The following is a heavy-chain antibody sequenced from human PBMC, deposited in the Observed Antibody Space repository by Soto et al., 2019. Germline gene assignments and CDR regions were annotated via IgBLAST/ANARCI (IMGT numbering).Heavy chain of an antibody. D-gene: IGHD4-17*01. V-gene: IGHV1-69*02. Sequence: QVQLVQSGAEVKKPGSSVKVSCKASGGTFSSYTISWVRQAPGQGLEWMGRIIPILGIANYAQKFQGRVTITADQTTSTAYMELSSLRSEDTAVYYCARVNLYGDYGSWGQGTLVTVSS. CDR1: GGTFSSYT. CDR2: IIPILGIA. J-gene: IGHJ5*02. CDR3: ARVNLYGDYGS.